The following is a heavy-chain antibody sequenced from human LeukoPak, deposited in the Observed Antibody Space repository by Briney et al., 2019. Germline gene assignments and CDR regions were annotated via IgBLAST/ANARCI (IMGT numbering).Heavy chain of an antibody. V-gene: IGHV4-34*01. CDR2: INHSGST. Sequence: SETLSLTCAVYGGSFSGYYWSWIRQPPGKGLEWIGEINHSGSTNYNPSLKSRVTISVDTSKNQFSLKLSSVTAADTAVYYCARFRRPQRRATYYYDSSGYRDYWGQGTLVTVSS. D-gene: IGHD3-22*01. J-gene: IGHJ4*02. CDR1: GGSFSGYY. CDR3: ARFRRPQRRATYYYDSSGYRDY.